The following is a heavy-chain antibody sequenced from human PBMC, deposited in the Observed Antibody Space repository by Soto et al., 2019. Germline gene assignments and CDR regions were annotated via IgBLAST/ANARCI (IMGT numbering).Heavy chain of an antibody. D-gene: IGHD4-17*01. CDR1: GFTFSSYD. CDR2: IGTAGDT. CDR3: ASNYGDYGYYYGMDV. V-gene: IGHV3-13*01. Sequence: EVQLVESGGGLVQPGGSLRLSCAASGFTFSSYDMHWVRQATGKGLEWVSAIGTAGDTYYPGSVKGRFTISRENAKNSLYLQMNSLRAEDTAVYYCASNYGDYGYYYGMDVWGQGTTVTVSS. J-gene: IGHJ6*02.